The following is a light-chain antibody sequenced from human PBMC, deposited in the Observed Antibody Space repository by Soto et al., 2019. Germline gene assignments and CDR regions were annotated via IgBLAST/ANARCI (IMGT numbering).Light chain of an antibody. CDR2: DAS. Sequence: DIQMTQSPSILSASVGDRVTITCRASQSLSGWLAWYQQKPGKAPKLLIYDASTLESGVPSRFSGSGSGSEYTLTISSLQPDDFATYYCQHYSRDPGTFGQGTKVDIK. V-gene: IGKV1-5*01. J-gene: IGKJ1*01. CDR1: QSLSGW. CDR3: QHYSRDPGT.